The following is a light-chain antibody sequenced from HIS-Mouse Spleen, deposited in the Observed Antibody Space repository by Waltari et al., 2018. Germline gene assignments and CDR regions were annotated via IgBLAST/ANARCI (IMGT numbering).Light chain of an antibody. V-gene: IGLV2-11*01. CDR3: CSYAGSYTLV. CDR2: DVS. CDR1: SSDVGGYNY. J-gene: IGLJ2*01. Sequence: QSALTQPRSVSGSPGQSVTISCPGPSSDVGGYNYVSWYQQHPGKAPKRMIYDVSKRPSGVPDRFSGSKSGNTASLTISGLQAEDEADYYCCSYAGSYTLVFGGGTKLTVL.